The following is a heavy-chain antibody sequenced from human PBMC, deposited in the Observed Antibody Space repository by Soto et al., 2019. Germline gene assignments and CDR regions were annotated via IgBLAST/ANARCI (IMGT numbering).Heavy chain of an antibody. CDR2: ISAFNGQT. J-gene: IGHJ6*02. V-gene: IGHV1-18*01. CDR3: ARGGDYYYGLDV. D-gene: IGHD3-16*01. CDR1: GYTFTSDG. Sequence: GASVKVSCKASGYTFTSDGVSWVRQAPGQGLEWMGWISAFNGQTNYIQKVQGRVTLTTEASTSTAYMELRSLRSDDTAVYYCARGGDYYYGLDVWGQGTTVTVSS.